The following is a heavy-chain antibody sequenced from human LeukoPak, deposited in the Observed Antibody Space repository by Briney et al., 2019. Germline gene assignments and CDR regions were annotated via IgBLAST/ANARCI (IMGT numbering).Heavy chain of an antibody. J-gene: IGHJ4*02. CDR1: GGSISSSSYY. V-gene: IGHV4-39*07. CDR3: ARLDSSGYYVGD. CDR2: IYYSGST. Sequence: PSETLSLTCTVSGGSISSSSYYWGWIRQPPGKGLEWIGSIYYSGSTYYNPSLKSRVTISVDTSKNQFSLKLSSVTAADTAVYYCARLDSSGYYVGDWGQGTLVTVSS. D-gene: IGHD3-22*01.